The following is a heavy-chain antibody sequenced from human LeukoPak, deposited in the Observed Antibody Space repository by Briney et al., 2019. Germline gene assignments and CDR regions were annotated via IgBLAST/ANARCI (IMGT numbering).Heavy chain of an antibody. CDR3: AKADYPVWFGERGYLDY. V-gene: IGHV3-23*01. CDR1: GFTFSSYA. J-gene: IGHJ4*02. D-gene: IGHD3-10*01. CDR2: ISGSGGST. Sequence: GGSLRLPCAASGFTFSSYAMSWVRQAPGKGLEWVSAISGSGGSTYYEDSVKGRFTISRDNSKNTLYLQMNSLRAEDTAVYYCAKADYPVWFGERGYLDYWGQGTLVTVSS.